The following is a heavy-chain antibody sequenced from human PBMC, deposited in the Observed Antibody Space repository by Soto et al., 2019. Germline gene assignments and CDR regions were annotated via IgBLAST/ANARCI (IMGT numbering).Heavy chain of an antibody. CDR1: GGTFSSYA. J-gene: IGHJ6*02. V-gene: IGHV1-69*13. Sequence: SVKVSCKASGGTFSSYAISWVRQAPGQGLEWMGGIIPIFGTANYAQKFQGRVTITADESTSTAYMELSSLRSEDTAVYYCAGDYYGSGSYYLAHGMDVWGQGTTVTVSS. CDR2: IIPIFGTA. CDR3: AGDYYGSGSYYLAHGMDV. D-gene: IGHD3-10*01.